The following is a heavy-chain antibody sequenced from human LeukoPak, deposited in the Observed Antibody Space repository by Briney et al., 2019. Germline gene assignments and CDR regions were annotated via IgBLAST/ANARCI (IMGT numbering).Heavy chain of an antibody. CDR3: ARDRCSSTSCYNTPNWFDP. D-gene: IGHD2-2*02. CDR2: ITDSGGST. Sequence: PGGSLRLSCAASGFTFGSYAMSWVRQAPGKGLEWVSTITDSGGSTYYADSVKGRFTISRDNSKNTLYLQMNSLRAEDTALYHCARDRCSSTSCYNTPNWFDPWGQGTLVTVSS. CDR1: GFTFGSYA. V-gene: IGHV3-23*01. J-gene: IGHJ5*02.